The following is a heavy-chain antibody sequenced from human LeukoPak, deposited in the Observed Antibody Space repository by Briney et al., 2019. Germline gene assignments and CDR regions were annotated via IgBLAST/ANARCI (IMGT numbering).Heavy chain of an antibody. D-gene: IGHD1-26*01. CDR3: ARDRVGATGANAFDI. CDR1: GYTFIDYY. J-gene: IGHJ3*02. Sequence: ASVKVSCKASGYTFIDYYMHWVRQAPGQGLEWMGWFNPNSGGTNYAQRFQGRVTMTRDMSTSTVYMELSSLRSEDTAVYYCARDRVGATGANAFDIWGQGTMVTVSS. CDR2: FNPNSGGT. V-gene: IGHV1-2*02.